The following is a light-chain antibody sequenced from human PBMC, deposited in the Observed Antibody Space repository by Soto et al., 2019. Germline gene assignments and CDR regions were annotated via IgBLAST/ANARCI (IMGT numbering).Light chain of an antibody. Sequence: QSVLTQPASVSGSPGQSITISCTGTSSDVGDYNYVSWYQQHPGKAPKLMIYEVNNRPSGVSNRFSGSKSGKTASLTISGLQAEDEADYYCSSYTSRNTLDVVFGGGTKLTVL. J-gene: IGLJ2*01. CDR2: EVN. CDR1: SSDVGDYNY. V-gene: IGLV2-14*01. CDR3: SSYTSRNTLDVV.